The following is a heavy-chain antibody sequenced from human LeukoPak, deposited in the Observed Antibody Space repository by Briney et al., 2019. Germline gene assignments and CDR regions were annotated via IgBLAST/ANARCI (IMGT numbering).Heavy chain of an antibody. CDR3: ARSPQAYYDSSGYFPGYFDY. D-gene: IGHD3-22*01. V-gene: IGHV1-69*13. J-gene: IGHJ4*02. CDR1: GGTFSSCA. Sequence: GASVKVSCKASGGTFSSCAISWVRQAPGQGLEWMGGIIPIFGTANYAQKFQGRVTITADESTSTAYMELSSLRSEDTAVYYCARSPQAYYDSSGYFPGYFDYWGQGTLVTVSS. CDR2: IIPIFGTA.